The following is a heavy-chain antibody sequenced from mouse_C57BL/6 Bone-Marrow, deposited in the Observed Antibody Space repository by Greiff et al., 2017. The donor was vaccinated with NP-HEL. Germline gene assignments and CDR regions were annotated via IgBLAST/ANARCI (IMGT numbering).Heavy chain of an antibody. Sequence: VQLQQSGPVLVKPGASVKMSCKASGYTFTDYYMNWAKQSHGKSLEWIGVINPYNGGTSYNQKFKGKATLTVDKSSSTAYMELNSLTSEDSAVYYCARRVGRGFDYWGQGTTLTVSS. CDR2: INPYNGGT. CDR1: GYTFTDYY. CDR3: ARRVGRGFDY. J-gene: IGHJ2*01. V-gene: IGHV1-19*01. D-gene: IGHD4-1*01.